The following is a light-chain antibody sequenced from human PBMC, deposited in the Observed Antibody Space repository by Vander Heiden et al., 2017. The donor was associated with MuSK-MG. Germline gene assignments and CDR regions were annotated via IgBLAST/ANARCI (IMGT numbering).Light chain of an antibody. CDR1: QSISSY. CDR3: QQSDSTSIT. CDR2: AAS. J-gene: IGKJ4*01. V-gene: IGKV1-39*01. Sequence: DIQMTQSPSSLSASVGDRVTITCRASQSISSYLNWYQQKPGKAPKLLIYAASSLQSGVPSRFSGSGSGTDFTLTISSLQPEDFATYYCQQSDSTSITFGGGTKVEIK.